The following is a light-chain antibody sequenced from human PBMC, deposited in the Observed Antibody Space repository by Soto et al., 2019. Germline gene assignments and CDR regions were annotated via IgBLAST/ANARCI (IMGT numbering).Light chain of an antibody. Sequence: EIVLTQSPATLSLSPGERATLSCRASQSVSSYLAWSQQKPGQAPRLLIYDASNRAPGIPARFSGSVSGTDFTLTISSLEPEDFAVYYGQQRSNWPRTFGQGTKVEIK. CDR2: DAS. CDR1: QSVSSY. V-gene: IGKV3-11*01. CDR3: QQRSNWPRT. J-gene: IGKJ1*01.